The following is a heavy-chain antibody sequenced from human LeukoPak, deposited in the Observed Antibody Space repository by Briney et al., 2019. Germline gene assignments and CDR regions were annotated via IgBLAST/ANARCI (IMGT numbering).Heavy chain of an antibody. J-gene: IGHJ4*02. D-gene: IGHD6-19*01. CDR3: TTYSSGPWH. Sequence: GGSLRLSCVASGLTFSNACMSWVRQAPGKGLEWVGRIKSKTEGETTDYATPVKGRFTISRDDSKDTLYLQMDSLKTEDTAVYYCTTYSSGPWHWGQGTLVTVSS. CDR1: GLTFSNAC. CDR2: IKSKTEGETT. V-gene: IGHV3-15*01.